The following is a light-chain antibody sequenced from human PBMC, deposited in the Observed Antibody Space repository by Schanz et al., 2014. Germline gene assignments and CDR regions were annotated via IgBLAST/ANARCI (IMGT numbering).Light chain of an antibody. J-gene: IGKJ2*01. CDR1: QSVNSNW. Sequence: EIVLTQSPATLSVSPGEGATLSCRASQSVNSNWLAWYQQKPGQAPRLLIYGASSRATGIPDRFSGSGSGTDFSLTITTLEPEDFAVYYCQHYGSSPYPFGQGTKLEIK. V-gene: IGKV3-20*01. CDR2: GAS. CDR3: QHYGSSPYP.